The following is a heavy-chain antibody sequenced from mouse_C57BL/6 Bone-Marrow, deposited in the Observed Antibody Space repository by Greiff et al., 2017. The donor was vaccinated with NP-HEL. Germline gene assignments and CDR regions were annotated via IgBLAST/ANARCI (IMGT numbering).Heavy chain of an antibody. CDR2: INPYNGGT. V-gene: IGHV1-19*01. CDR3: ARSVGPWLAY. CDR1: GYTFTDYY. J-gene: IGHJ3*01. Sequence: VQLQQSGPVLVKPGASVKMSCKASGYTFTDYYMNWVKQSHGKSLEWIGVINPYNGGTSYNQKFKGKATLTVDKSSSTAYMELNSLTSEDSAVYYGARSVGPWLAYWGQGTLVTVSA. D-gene: IGHD4-1*01.